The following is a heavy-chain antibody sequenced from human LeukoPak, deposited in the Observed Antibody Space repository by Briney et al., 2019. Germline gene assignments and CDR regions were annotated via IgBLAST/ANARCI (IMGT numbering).Heavy chain of an antibody. V-gene: IGHV1-3*01. CDR3: ARCITMVRGALCSDY. CDR1: GYTFTSYA. J-gene: IGHJ4*02. CDR2: INAGNGNT. Sequence: ASVKVSCKASGYTFTSYAMHWVRQAPGQRLEWMGWINAGNGNTKYSQKFQGRVTITRDTSASTAYMELSSLRSEDTAVYYCARCITMVRGALCSDYWGQGTLVTVSS. D-gene: IGHD3-10*01.